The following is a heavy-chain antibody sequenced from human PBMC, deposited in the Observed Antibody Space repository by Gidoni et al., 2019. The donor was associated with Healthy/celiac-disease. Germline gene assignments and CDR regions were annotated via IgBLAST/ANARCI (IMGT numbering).Heavy chain of an antibody. J-gene: IGHJ3*02. CDR2: IYYSGST. CDR3: ARAAAGSAFDI. D-gene: IGHD6-19*01. CDR1: GGSISSYY. V-gene: IGHV4-59*01. Sequence: QVQLQESCPGLVKPSETLSLTCPVSGGSISSYYWSWIRQPPGKGLEWIGYIYYSGSTNYNPSLKSRVTISVDTSKNQFSLKLSSVTAADTAVYYCARAAAGSAFDIWGQGTMVTVSS.